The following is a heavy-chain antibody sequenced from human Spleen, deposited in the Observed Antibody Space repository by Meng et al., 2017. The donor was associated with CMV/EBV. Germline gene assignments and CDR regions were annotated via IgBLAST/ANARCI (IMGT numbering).Heavy chain of an antibody. CDR3: AKIPVDYFMNDY. V-gene: IGHV3-23*03. J-gene: IGHJ4*02. CDR1: GFTFSSYA. D-gene: IGHD2/OR15-2a*01. CDR2: IYSGGSST. Sequence: GESLKISCAASGFTFSSYAMSWVRQAPGKGLEWVSVIYSGGSSTYYADSVKGRFTISRDNSKNTLYLQMNSLRAEDTAVYYCAKIPVDYFMNDYWGQGTLVTVSS.